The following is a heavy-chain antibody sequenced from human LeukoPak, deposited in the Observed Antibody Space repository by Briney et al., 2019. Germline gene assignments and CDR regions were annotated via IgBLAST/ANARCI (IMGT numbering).Heavy chain of an antibody. CDR2: IYYSGST. V-gene: IGHV4-59*01. D-gene: IGHD3-10*01. Sequence: PSETLSLTCTVSGGSISSYYWSWIRQPPGKGLEWIGYIYYSGSTNYNPSLKSRVTISVDTSKNQFSLKLTSVTAADTAVYYCARGFGEFSFDYWGQGTLVTVSS. CDR3: ARGFGEFSFDY. CDR1: GGSISSYY. J-gene: IGHJ4*02.